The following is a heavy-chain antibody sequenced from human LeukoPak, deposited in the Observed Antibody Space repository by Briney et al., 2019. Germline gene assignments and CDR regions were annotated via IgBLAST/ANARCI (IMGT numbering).Heavy chain of an antibody. CDR2: IYPGDSDT. CDR1: GYRFTSYW. Sequence: GESLKISCKGSGYRFTSYWIGWVRQMPGKGLEWMGIIYPGDSDTRYSPSFQGQVTISADKSISTAYLQWSSLKASDTAMYYCARQGAYYYDSSGPDYWGQGTLVTVSS. J-gene: IGHJ4*02. V-gene: IGHV5-51*01. CDR3: ARQGAYYYDSSGPDY. D-gene: IGHD3-22*01.